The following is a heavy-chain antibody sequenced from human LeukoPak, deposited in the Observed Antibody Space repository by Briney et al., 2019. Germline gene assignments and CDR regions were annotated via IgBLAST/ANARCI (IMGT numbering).Heavy chain of an antibody. CDR3: ARDDCNRGSGWYFVVCAFDI. J-gene: IGHJ3*02. CDR1: GYTFTSYG. CDR2: ISAYNGNT. Sequence: GASVKVSCKASGYTFTSYGISWVRQAPGQGLEWMGWISAYNGNTNYAQKLQGRVTMTTDTSTSTAYMELRSLRSDDTAVYYCARDDCNRGSGWYFVVCAFDIWGQGTMVTVSS. D-gene: IGHD6-19*01. V-gene: IGHV1-18*01.